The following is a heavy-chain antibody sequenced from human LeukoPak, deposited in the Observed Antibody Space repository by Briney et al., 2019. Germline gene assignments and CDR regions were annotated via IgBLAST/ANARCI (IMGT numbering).Heavy chain of an antibody. CDR1: GGSISSYY. CDR3: ARDKGAAFDI. D-gene: IGHD3-16*01. J-gene: IGHJ3*02. CDR2: IYYSGST. Sequence: PSETLSLTCTVSGGSISSYYWSWIRQPPGKGLEWIGYIYYSGSTNYNPSLKSRVTISVDTSKNQLSLKLSSVTAADTAVYYCARDKGAAFDIWGQGTMVTVSS. V-gene: IGHV4-59*01.